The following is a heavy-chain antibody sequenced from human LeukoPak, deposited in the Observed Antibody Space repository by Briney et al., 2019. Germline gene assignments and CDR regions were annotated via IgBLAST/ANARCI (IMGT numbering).Heavy chain of an antibody. CDR3: ARGLRMRSVVGVKQRGDAEYFQH. Sequence: GGPLRLSCAASGFTFSSYAMHWVRQAPGKGLEWVAVISYDGSNKYYADSVKGRFTISRDNSKNTLYLQMNSLRAEDTAVYYCARGLRMRSVVGVKQRGDAEYFQHWGQGSLVTVSS. CDR1: GFTFSSYA. CDR2: ISYDGSNK. V-gene: IGHV3-30-3*01. D-gene: IGHD1-26*01. J-gene: IGHJ1*01.